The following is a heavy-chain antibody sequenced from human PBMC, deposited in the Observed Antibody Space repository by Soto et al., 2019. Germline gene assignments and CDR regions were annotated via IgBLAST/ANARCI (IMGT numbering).Heavy chain of an antibody. Sequence: KQSQTLSLTCAISGDSVSSNSAAWNWIRQSPSRGLEWQGRTYYRSKWYNDYAESVKSRITINPDTSKNQFSLQLNYVTPEDTAVYYCSRGGTLTAHDAFDIWGQGTMVTVSS. D-gene: IGHD1-1*01. CDR2: TYYRSKWYN. CDR3: SRGGTLTAHDAFDI. J-gene: IGHJ3*02. CDR1: GDSVSSNSAA. V-gene: IGHV6-1*01.